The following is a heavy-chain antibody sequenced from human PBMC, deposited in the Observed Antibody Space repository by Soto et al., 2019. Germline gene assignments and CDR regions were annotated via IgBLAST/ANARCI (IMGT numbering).Heavy chain of an antibody. Sequence: SETLSLTCTVSGGSISSGGYYWSWIRQHPGKGLEWIGYIYYSGSTYYNPSLKSRVTISVDTSKNQFSLKLSSVTAADTAVYYCARLIKGSSYYYYYMDVWGTGTTVNVSS. D-gene: IGHD6-6*01. CDR1: GGSISSGGYY. J-gene: IGHJ6*03. CDR3: ARLIKGSSYYYYYMDV. CDR2: IYYSGST. V-gene: IGHV4-31*03.